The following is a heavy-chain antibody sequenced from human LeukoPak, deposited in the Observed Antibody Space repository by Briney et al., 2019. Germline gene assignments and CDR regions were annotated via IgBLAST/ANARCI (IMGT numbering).Heavy chain of an antibody. J-gene: IGHJ2*01. Sequence: PGGSLRLSCAASGFTFSNYNMHWVRQAPGKGLEWVSSISSSGSYIYYADSVKGRFTISRDNAKNSLYLQMNSLRAEDTAVYYCAREERDGYNYYWYFDLWGRGTLVTVSS. V-gene: IGHV3-21*01. D-gene: IGHD5-24*01. CDR3: AREERDGYNYYWYFDL. CDR2: ISSSGSYI. CDR1: GFTFSNYN.